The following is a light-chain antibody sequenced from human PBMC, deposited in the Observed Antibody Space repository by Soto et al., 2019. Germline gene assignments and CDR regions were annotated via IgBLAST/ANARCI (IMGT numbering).Light chain of an antibody. V-gene: IGKV3-11*01. CDR2: DAS. CDR3: QQRSTWPLT. Sequence: EIVLTQSPATLSLSAGERATLSCRASQSVSTYLAWYQRKSGQAPRLLIYDASNRATGIPARFSGSGPGTDFTLSISSLEPEDFAVYYCQQRSTWPLTFGGGTKVDIK. CDR1: QSVSTY. J-gene: IGKJ4*01.